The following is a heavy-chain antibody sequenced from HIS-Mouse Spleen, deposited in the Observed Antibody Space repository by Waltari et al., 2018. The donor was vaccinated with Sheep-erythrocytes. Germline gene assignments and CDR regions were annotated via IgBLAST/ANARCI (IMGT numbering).Heavy chain of an antibody. D-gene: IGHD1-26*01. J-gene: IGHJ4*02. Sequence: EVQLVESGGGLVKPGGSLRLSCAASGFTFSSYSMNWVRQAPGKGQWLVPSISSSSSYIYYADSVKGRLTISRDNAKNSLYLQMNSLRAEDTAVYYCARVASGATFDYWGQGTLVTVSS. CDR1: GFTFSSYS. CDR2: ISSSSSYI. V-gene: IGHV3-21*01. CDR3: ARVASGATFDY.